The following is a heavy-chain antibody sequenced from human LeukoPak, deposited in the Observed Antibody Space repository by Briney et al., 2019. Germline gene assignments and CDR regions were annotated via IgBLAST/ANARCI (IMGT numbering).Heavy chain of an antibody. Sequence: EASVKVSCKASGGTFSSYAISWVRQAPRQGLEWIGRIIPILGIANYAQKFQGRVTITADKSTSTAYMELSSLRSEDTAVYYCAAAGPPVPFDYWGQGTLVTVSS. CDR1: GGTFSSYA. CDR2: IIPILGIA. V-gene: IGHV1-69*04. J-gene: IGHJ4*02. CDR3: AAAGPPVPFDY. D-gene: IGHD6-13*01.